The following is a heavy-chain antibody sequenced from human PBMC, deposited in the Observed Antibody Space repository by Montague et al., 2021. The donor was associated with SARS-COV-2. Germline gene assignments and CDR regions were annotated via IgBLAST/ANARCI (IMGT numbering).Heavy chain of an antibody. CDR2: IYYSGST. J-gene: IGHJ3*02. CDR3: ASPTYYYDSSGSDAFDI. Sequence: SETLSLTCTVSGGSISSSSYYWGWIRQPPGKGLEWIGSIYYSGSTYYNPSLKSRVTLSVDTSKNQFSLKLSSVTAADTAVYHCASPTYYYDSSGSDAFDIWGQGTMVIVSS. CDR1: GGSISSSSYY. V-gene: IGHV4-39*01. D-gene: IGHD3-22*01.